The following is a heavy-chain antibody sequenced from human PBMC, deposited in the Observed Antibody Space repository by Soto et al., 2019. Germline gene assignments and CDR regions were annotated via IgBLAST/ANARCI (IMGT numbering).Heavy chain of an antibody. J-gene: IGHJ5*02. Sequence: HSETLSLTCTVSGGSISSGGYYWSWIRQHPGKGLEWIGYIYYSGSTYYNPSLKSRVTISVDTSKNQFSLKLSSVTAADTAVYYCARILSIAAAGRPYSWFDPWGQGTLVTVSS. CDR2: IYYSGST. CDR3: ARILSIAAAGRPYSWFDP. D-gene: IGHD6-13*01. V-gene: IGHV4-31*03. CDR1: GGSISSGGYY.